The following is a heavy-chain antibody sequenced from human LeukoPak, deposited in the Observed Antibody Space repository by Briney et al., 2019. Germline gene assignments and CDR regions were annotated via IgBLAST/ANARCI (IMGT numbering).Heavy chain of an antibody. D-gene: IGHD5-12*01. J-gene: IGHJ6*03. CDR1: GFTFISYG. CDR2: IRYDGSSK. Sequence: GSLRLSCAASGFTFISYGMHWVRQAPGKGLEWVTFIRYDGSSKYYADSVKGRFIISRDNSKNTLYLQMNSLRAEDTAVYYCAKDTVKVTTIRRVPHYMDVWGKGTTVTISS. CDR3: AKDTVKVTTIRRVPHYMDV. V-gene: IGHV3-30*02.